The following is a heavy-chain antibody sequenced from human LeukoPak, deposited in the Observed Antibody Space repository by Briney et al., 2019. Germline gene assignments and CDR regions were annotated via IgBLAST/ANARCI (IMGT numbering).Heavy chain of an antibody. J-gene: IGHJ4*02. CDR3: ARGPRPPTIFGVVDY. CDR1: GFTFSSYA. D-gene: IGHD3-3*01. CDR2: ISSNGGST. V-gene: IGHV3-64*01. Sequence: PGGSLRLSCAASGFTFSSYAMHWVRQAPGKGLEYVSAISSNGGSTYYANSVKGRFTISRDNSKNTLYLQMGSLRAEDMAVYYCARGPRPPTIFGVVDYWGQGTLVTVSS.